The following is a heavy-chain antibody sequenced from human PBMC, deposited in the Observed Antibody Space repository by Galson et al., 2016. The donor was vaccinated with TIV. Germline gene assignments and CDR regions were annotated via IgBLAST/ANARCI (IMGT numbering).Heavy chain of an antibody. CDR2: MNPNSGNT. V-gene: IGHV1-8*02. Sequence: SVKVSCKASGYTFTSYDINWVRQATGQGLEWMGWMNPNSGNTGYAQKFRGRVTMTRDTSISTAYMELNWLTSDDTAVYYCARGGRSPHFDSLSPDHWGQGTLVTVSS. J-gene: IGHJ4*02. CDR3: ARGGRSPHFDSLSPDH. CDR1: GYTFTSYD. D-gene: IGHD3-9*01.